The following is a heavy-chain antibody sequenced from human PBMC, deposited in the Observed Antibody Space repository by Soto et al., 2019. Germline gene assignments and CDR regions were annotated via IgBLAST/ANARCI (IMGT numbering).Heavy chain of an antibody. V-gene: IGHV3-30*03. CDR2: ISYGGSNK. CDR3: ARDLQPKPPRYFPGWFDP. CDR1: GFTFSNYG. D-gene: IGHD3-16*02. J-gene: IGHJ5*02. Sequence: GGSLRLSCAASGFTFSNYGMHWVRQAPGEGLDWVAVISYGGSNKYYADSVKGRFTISRDNSKNTLYLQMNSLRSEDTAVYYCARDLQPKPPRYFPGWFDPWGQGTLVTVSS.